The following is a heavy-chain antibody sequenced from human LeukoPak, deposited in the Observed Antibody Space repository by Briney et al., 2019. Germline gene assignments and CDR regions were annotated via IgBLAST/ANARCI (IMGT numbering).Heavy chain of an antibody. CDR2: IIPIFGTA. J-gene: IGHJ3*02. Sequence: SVKVSCKASGGTFSSYAISWVRQAPGQRLEWTGGIIPIFGTANYAQKFQGRVTITADESTSTAYMELRSLRSDDTAVYYCARDASSPYCGGDCYSPGAFDIWGQGTMVTVSS. D-gene: IGHD2-21*02. V-gene: IGHV1-69*13. CDR3: ARDASSPYCGGDCYSPGAFDI. CDR1: GGTFSSYA.